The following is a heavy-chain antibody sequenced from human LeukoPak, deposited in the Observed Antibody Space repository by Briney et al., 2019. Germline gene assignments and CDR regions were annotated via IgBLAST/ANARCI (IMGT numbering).Heavy chain of an antibody. Sequence: ASVEVSCKASGYTFTGYYMHWVRQAPGQGLEWMGWINPNSGGTNYAQKFQGRVTMTRDTSISTAYMELSRLRSDDTAVYYCARWGYYYDSSGYYPYWGQGTLVTVSS. CDR1: GYTFTGYY. V-gene: IGHV1-2*02. D-gene: IGHD3-22*01. CDR3: ARWGYYYDSSGYYPY. J-gene: IGHJ4*02. CDR2: INPNSGGT.